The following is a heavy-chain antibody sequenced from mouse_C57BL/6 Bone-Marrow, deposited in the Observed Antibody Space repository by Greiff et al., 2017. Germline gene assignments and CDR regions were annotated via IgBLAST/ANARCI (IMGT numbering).Heavy chain of an antibody. J-gene: IGHJ4*01. CDR2: LNPNNGGT. CDR3: ARLATGDAMDY. CDR1: GYTFTDYN. D-gene: IGHD1-1*01. V-gene: IGHV1-22*01. Sequence: VQLQQSGPELVKPGASVKMSCKASGYTFTDYNMHWVKQSHGKSLEWIGYLNPNNGGTSYNQKFKGKATLTVNKSSSTAYMELRSLTSDDSAVYYCARLATGDAMDYWGQGTSVTVSS.